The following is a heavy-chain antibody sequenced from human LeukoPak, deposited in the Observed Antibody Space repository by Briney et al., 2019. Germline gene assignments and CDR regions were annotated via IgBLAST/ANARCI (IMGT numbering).Heavy chain of an antibody. CDR2: IYYSGST. D-gene: IGHD6-19*01. V-gene: IGHV4-30-4*08. J-gene: IGHJ4*02. CDR1: GGSISSGDYY. CDR3: ARDRGYSSGYYIDY. Sequence: SETLSLTSTVSGGSISSGDYYWSWIRQPPGKGLEWIGYIYYSGSTYYNPSLKSRVTISVDTSKNQFSLKLSSVTAADTAVYYCARDRGYSSGYYIDYWGQGTLVTVSS.